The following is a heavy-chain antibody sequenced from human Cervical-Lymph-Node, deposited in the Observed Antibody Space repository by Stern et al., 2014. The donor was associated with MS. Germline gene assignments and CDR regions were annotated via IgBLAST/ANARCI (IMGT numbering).Heavy chain of an antibody. V-gene: IGHV5-51*01. CDR3: ARQRYFDY. CDR2: IFPGGSDI. Sequence: EVQLVESGPEVKRPGESLKISCQASGYTFTSYWIGWVRQMPGKGLEWIAIIFPGGSDIRYTPSSQAQSPTSPDKPTSTTYLQWNNLKPAATAIYYCARQRYFDYWGQGTLVTVSS. CDR1: GYTFTSYW. J-gene: IGHJ4*02.